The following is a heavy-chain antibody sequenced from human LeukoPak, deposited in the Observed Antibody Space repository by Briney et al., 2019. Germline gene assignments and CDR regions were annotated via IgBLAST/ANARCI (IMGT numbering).Heavy chain of an antibody. Sequence: PSETLSLTCAVYGGSFSGYYWSWIRQPPGKGLDWIGEINHSGSTNYNPSLKSRVTISVDTSKNQFSLKLSSVTAADTAVYYCARDYGDYHYYYGMDVWGQGTTVTVSS. CDR2: INHSGST. J-gene: IGHJ6*02. D-gene: IGHD4-17*01. CDR3: ARDYGDYHYYYGMDV. CDR1: GGSFSGYY. V-gene: IGHV4-34*01.